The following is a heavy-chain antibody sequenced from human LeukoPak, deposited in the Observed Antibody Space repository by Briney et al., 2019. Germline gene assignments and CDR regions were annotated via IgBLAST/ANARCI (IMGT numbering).Heavy chain of an antibody. D-gene: IGHD7-27*01. Sequence: GGSLRLSCAASGFTFSDYAMSWVRQAPGKGLEWVSAISGSGGSTYYADSVKGRFTISRDNSKNTLYLQMNSLRAEDTAVYYCAKDGLGIWSRGYFDYWGQGTLVTVSS. CDR1: GFTFSDYA. CDR3: AKDGLGIWSRGYFDY. CDR2: ISGSGGST. V-gene: IGHV3-23*01. J-gene: IGHJ4*02.